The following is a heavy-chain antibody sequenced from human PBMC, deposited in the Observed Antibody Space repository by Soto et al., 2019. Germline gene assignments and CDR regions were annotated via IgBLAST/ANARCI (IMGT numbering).Heavy chain of an antibody. D-gene: IGHD6-13*01. V-gene: IGHV5-10-1*01. CDR2: IDPSDSYT. CDR3: ARQTAAAPQNFDY. CDR1: GYSFTSYW. J-gene: IGHJ4*02. Sequence: GESLKISCKGSGYSFTSYWISWVRQMPGKGLEWMGRIDPSDSYTNYSPSFQGHVTISADKSISTAYLQWSSLKASDTAMYYCARQTAAAPQNFDYWGQGTLVTVSS.